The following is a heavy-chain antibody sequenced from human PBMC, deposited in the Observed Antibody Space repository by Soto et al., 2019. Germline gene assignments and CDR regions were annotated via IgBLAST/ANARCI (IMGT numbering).Heavy chain of an antibody. CDR1: GYTFSGYY. J-gene: IGHJ6*02. Sequence: GASVKVSCKASGYTFSGYYIHWLRQAPGQGLEWMGWINPNSGGTNYAQKFQGRVTVTRDTPPSTAYMGLSRLTSDDTAVYYCARSLTEGYCTITGCYTRPLYGMDVWGQGTTVTVSS. CDR2: INPNSGGT. CDR3: ARSLTEGYCTITGCYTRPLYGMDV. D-gene: IGHD2-2*02. V-gene: IGHV1-2*02.